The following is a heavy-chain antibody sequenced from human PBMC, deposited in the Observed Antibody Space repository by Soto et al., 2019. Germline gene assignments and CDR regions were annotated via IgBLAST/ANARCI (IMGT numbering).Heavy chain of an antibody. Sequence: SETLSLTCAVYGGSFSGYYWTWIRQPPGTGLEWIGEINHSGSTNYNPSLKSRVTISVDTSKNQFSLKLSSVTAADTAVYYCARVSSSWGLVNYFDYWGQGTLVTV. V-gene: IGHV4-34*01. CDR1: GGSFSGYY. CDR2: INHSGST. D-gene: IGHD6-13*01. CDR3: ARVSSSWGLVNYFDY. J-gene: IGHJ4*02.